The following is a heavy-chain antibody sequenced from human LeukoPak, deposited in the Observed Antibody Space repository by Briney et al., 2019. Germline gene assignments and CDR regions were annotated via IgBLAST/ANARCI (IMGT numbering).Heavy chain of an antibody. CDR1: DGSISSYY. CDR3: ARSSDYYGGYFDY. CDR2: IYYSGST. J-gene: IGHJ4*02. D-gene: IGHD3-22*01. Sequence: PSETLSLTCSVSDGSISSYYWSWIWQPPGKGLEWIGYIYYSGSTNYNPSLKSRVTISVDTSKNQFSLKLSSVTAADTAVYYCARSSDYYGGYFDYWGQGTLVTVSS. V-gene: IGHV4-59*01.